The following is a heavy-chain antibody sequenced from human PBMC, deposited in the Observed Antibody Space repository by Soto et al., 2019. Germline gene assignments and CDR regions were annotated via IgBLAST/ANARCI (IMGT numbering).Heavy chain of an antibody. D-gene: IGHD2-2*01. CDR3: ARGRGSTGYLGREHYFDY. CDR2: IDIGGNT. V-gene: IGHV3-66*01. J-gene: IGHJ4*02. CDR1: GFTFSSYS. Sequence: GGSLRLSCAASGFTFSSYSMNWVRQAPGKGLEWVSIIDIGGNTYYADSVKGRFTISRDNSRNTLYLQMDSVRAEDTAVYYCARGRGSTGYLGREHYFDYWGQGTLVTVSS.